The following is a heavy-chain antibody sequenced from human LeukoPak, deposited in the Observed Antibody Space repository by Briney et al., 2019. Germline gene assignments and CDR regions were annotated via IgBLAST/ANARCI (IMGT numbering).Heavy chain of an antibody. CDR2: ISSSGSTI. V-gene: IGHV3-11*01. Sequence: GGSLRLSCAASGLTFSDYYMSWIRQAPGRGLEWVSYISSSGSTIYYADSVKGRFTISRDNAKNSLYLQMNSLRAEDTAVYYCASFCSSTSCYGVNDAFDIWGQGTMVTVSS. J-gene: IGHJ3*02. D-gene: IGHD2-2*01. CDR1: GLTFSDYY. CDR3: ASFCSSTSCYGVNDAFDI.